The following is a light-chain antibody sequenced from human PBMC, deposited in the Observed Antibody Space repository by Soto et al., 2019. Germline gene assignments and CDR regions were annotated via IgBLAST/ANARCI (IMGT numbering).Light chain of an antibody. CDR3: QQYGTSGT. CDR2: DAS. CDR1: QGVSNY. J-gene: IGKJ1*01. Sequence: EIGVTQSPSTLSLSQGERATLSCRAIQGVSNYLVWSQQSPGQATRLLMYDASNRATGIPARFSGSGSGTDFTLTISRLAPEDFAVYYCQQYGTSGTFGQGTKVDIK. V-gene: IGKV3-20*01.